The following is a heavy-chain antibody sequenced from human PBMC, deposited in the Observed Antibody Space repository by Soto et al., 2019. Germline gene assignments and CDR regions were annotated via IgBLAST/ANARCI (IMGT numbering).Heavy chain of an antibody. CDR3: ARNRYYSVQNAYFQNLDL. CDR2: IIPLLNTR. V-gene: IGHV1-69*13. D-gene: IGHD3-10*02. Sequence: SVKVSCKASGDTFSTYGITWVRQAPGQGLEWVGGIIPLLNTRNSAQKLQGRVTISVDESANTAYMELISLKSDDTAVYFCARNRYYSVQNAYFQNLDLWGQGTLGTVSS. J-gene: IGHJ5*02. CDR1: GDTFSTYG.